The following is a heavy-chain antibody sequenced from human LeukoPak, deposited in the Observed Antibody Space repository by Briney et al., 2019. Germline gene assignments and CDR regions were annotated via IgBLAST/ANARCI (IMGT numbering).Heavy chain of an antibody. Sequence: PGGPLRLSCAASGFTFSSYSMNWVRQAPGKGLEWVSSISSSSSYIYYADSVKGRFTISRDNAKNSLYLQMNSLRAEDTAVYYCARDRGFGRPLWGFDYWGQGTLVTVSS. CDR3: ARDRGFGRPLWGFDY. CDR1: GFTFSSYS. V-gene: IGHV3-21*01. J-gene: IGHJ4*02. D-gene: IGHD3-10*01. CDR2: ISSSSSYI.